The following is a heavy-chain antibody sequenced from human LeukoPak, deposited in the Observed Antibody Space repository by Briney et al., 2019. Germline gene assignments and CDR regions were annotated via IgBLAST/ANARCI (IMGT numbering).Heavy chain of an antibody. Sequence: SETLSLTCTVSGDPISSGRDYWGRIRQSPGKGLEWIGSLSYNGSTYYNPSLKSRVIVFVDTSKSQVSLKLSAVTAADTAIYYCARGIDSWGQGTLVTVSS. CDR2: LSYNGST. J-gene: IGHJ4*02. V-gene: IGHV4-39*01. CDR3: ARGIDS. CDR1: GDPISSGRDY.